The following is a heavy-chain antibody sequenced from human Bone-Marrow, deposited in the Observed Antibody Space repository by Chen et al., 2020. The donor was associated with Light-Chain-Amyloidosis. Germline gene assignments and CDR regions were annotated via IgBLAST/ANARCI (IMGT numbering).Heavy chain of an antibody. CDR1: GGSFSGYY. D-gene: IGHD3-3*01. J-gene: IGHJ6*03. CDR2: INHSGST. CDR3: ARGTHYDFWSGYYYYYMDV. Sequence: QVQLQQWGAGLLKPSETLSLTCAVYGGSFSGYYWSWISQPPGKGLEWIGEINHSGSTNYNPSLKSRVTISVDTSKNQFSLKLSSVTAADTAVYYCARGTHYDFWSGYYYYYMDVWGKGTTVTVSS. V-gene: IGHV4-34*01.